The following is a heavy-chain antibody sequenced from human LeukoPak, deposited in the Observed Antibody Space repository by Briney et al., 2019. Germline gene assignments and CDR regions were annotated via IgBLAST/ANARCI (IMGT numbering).Heavy chain of an antibody. CDR3: ARSPNDYYDSSGYYLMGY. D-gene: IGHD3-22*01. Sequence: GASVTVSCKASGYTFTSYYMHWVRQAPGQGLEWMGIINPSGGSTSYAQKFQGRVTMTRDTSISTAYMELSRLRSDDTAVYYCARSPNDYYDSSGYYLMGYWGQGTLVTVSS. J-gene: IGHJ4*02. CDR2: INPSGGST. V-gene: IGHV1-46*01. CDR1: GYTFTSYY.